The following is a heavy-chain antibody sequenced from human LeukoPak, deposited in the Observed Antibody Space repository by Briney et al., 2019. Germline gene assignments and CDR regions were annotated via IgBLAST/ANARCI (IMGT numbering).Heavy chain of an antibody. Sequence: SETLSLTCTVSGGSISSYYWSWIRQPPGKGLEWIGYIYYSGSTNYNPSLKSRVTISVDTSKNQFSLKLSSVTAADTAVYYCARGRTQDYGIDYWGQGTLVTVSS. CDR2: IYYSGST. J-gene: IGHJ4*02. D-gene: IGHD4-17*01. CDR3: ARGRTQDYGIDY. V-gene: IGHV4-59*01. CDR1: GGSISSYY.